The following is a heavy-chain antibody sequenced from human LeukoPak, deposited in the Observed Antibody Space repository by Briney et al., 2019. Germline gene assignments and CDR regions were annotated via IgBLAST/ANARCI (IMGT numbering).Heavy chain of an antibody. CDR3: ARSGDYIKEGFDY. J-gene: IGHJ4*02. V-gene: IGHV4-38-2*01. CDR2: INHSGIT. D-gene: IGHD3-22*01. CDR1: GYSIRSGHY. Sequence: SETLSLTCAVSGYSIRSGHYWGWIRQSPGKGLEWIGSINHSGITEYNPSLESRVTLSVDTSKNQFSLQLRSVTAADRALYYCARSGDYIKEGFDYWGQGTQVTVSS.